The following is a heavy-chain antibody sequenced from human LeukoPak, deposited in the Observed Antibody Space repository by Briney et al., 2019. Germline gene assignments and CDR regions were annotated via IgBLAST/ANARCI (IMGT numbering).Heavy chain of an antibody. D-gene: IGHD3-22*01. CDR1: GFTFSSYA. Sequence: GGSLGLSCAASGFTFSSYAMSWVRQAPGKGLEWVSAISGSGGSTYYADSVKGRFTISRDNSKNTLYLQMNSLRAEDTAVYYCAKARYYYDSSGYSGLDYWGQGTLVTVSS. CDR2: ISGSGGST. V-gene: IGHV3-23*01. J-gene: IGHJ4*02. CDR3: AKARYYYDSSGYSGLDY.